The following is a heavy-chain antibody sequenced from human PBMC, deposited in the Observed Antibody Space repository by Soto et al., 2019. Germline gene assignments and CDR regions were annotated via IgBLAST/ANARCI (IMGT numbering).Heavy chain of an antibody. D-gene: IGHD1-7*01. J-gene: IGHJ6*02. CDR1: GYTFIGQY. Sequence: ASVKVSCKASGYTFIGQYMHWVRQAPGQGLEWMGWINPNSGDTNYAQKFQGRVTMTRDTSIGTAYMELSSLRSNDTAIYYCARESSGITLYGMDVWGQGTTVTVS. CDR2: INPNSGDT. CDR3: ARESSGITLYGMDV. V-gene: IGHV1-2*02.